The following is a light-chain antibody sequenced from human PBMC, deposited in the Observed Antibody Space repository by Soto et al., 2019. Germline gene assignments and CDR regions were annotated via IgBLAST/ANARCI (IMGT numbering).Light chain of an antibody. CDR3: SSYASGRVL. CDR1: DSDY. V-gene: IGLV2-14*03. Sequence: QSALTQPASVSGSPGQSITIPCTGADSDYVSWYQQHPGKVPKLIIYDVNNRPSGVSDRFSGSKSGNTASLTISGLQAEDEADYYCSSYASGRVLFGGGTKLTVL. J-gene: IGLJ2*01. CDR2: DVN.